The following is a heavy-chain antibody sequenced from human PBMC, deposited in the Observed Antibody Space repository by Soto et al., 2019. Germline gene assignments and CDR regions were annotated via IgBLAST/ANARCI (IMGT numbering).Heavy chain of an antibody. Sequence: EVQLLESGGGLVQPGGSLRLSCAASGFTFTHYAMTWVRQAPGKGLEWVSISSGSGSGGSTNYADSGKGRFTISRDNSKNTLYLQMNSLRVEDTAVYYCAKDRDDYRNYVFDYWGQGTLVTVSS. V-gene: IGHV3-23*01. J-gene: IGHJ4*02. D-gene: IGHD4-4*01. CDR1: GFTFTHYA. CDR2: SSGSGSGGST. CDR3: AKDRDDYRNYVFDY.